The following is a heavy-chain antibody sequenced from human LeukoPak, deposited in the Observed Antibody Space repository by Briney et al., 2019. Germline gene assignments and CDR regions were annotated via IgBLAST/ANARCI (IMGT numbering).Heavy chain of an antibody. CDR2: MNPNSGNT. V-gene: IGHV1-8*01. J-gene: IGHJ4*02. CDR3: AIGLAWYCSGGSCENNDY. CDR1: GYTFTSND. Sequence: GASVKVSCKASGYTFTSNDINWVRQATGQGLEWMGWMNPNSGNTGYAQKFQGRVTMTRNTSISTAYMELSSLRSEDTAVYYCAIGLAWYCSGGSCENNDYWGQGTLVTVSS. D-gene: IGHD2-15*01.